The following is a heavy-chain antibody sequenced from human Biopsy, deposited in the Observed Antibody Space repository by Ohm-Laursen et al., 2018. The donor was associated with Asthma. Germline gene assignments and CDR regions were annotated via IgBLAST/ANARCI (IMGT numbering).Heavy chain of an antibody. J-gene: IGHJ4*02. D-gene: IGHD5-12*01. Sequence: SLRRSCSASGFMFRSFGMHWVRQAPGKGLEWVAVISYDGNHKFYEDSVKGRFTISRDKSKNTLYLQMNSLRTEDTAVYYCAKRRGYSGHDNDYWGQGTLVIVSS. CDR1: GFMFRSFG. CDR2: ISYDGNHK. CDR3: AKRRGYSGHDNDY. V-gene: IGHV3-30*18.